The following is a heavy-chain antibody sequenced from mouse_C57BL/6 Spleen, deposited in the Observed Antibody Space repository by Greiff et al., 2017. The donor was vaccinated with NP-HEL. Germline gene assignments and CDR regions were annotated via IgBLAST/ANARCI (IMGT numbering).Heavy chain of an antibody. D-gene: IGHD2-3*01. CDR3: ARDRGGYYPLFDY. J-gene: IGHJ2*01. Sequence: EVQLVESGGGLVKPGGSLKLSCAASGFTFSSYAMSWVRQTPEKRLEWVATISDGGSYTYYPDNVKGRFTISRDNAKNNLYLQMSHLKSEDTAMYYCARDRGGYYPLFDYWGQGTTLTVSS. CDR1: GFTFSSYA. CDR2: ISDGGSYT. V-gene: IGHV5-4*01.